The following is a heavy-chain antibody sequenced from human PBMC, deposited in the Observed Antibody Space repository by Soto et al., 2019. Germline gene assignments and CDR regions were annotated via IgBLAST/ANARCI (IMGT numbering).Heavy chain of an antibody. CDR3: ARDEYSSSWPRGGWFDP. CDR2: INAGNGNT. D-gene: IGHD6-13*01. V-gene: IGHV1-3*01. J-gene: IGHJ5*02. CDR1: GYTFTSYA. Sequence: AASVKVSCKASGYTFTSYAMHWVRQAPGQRLEWMGWINAGNGNTKYSQKFQGRVTITRDTSAGTAYMELSSLRSEDTAVYYCARDEYSSSWPRGGWFDPWGQGTLVTVSS.